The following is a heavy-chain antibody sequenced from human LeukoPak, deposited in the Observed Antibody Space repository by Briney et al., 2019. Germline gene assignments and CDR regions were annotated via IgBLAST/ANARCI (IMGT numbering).Heavy chain of an antibody. D-gene: IGHD2-2*01. V-gene: IGHV1-46*01. CDR1: GYTFTSYY. CDR2: INPSGGST. Sequence: ASVKVSCKASGYTFTSYYMHWVRQAPGQGLEWMGIINPSGGSTSYAQKFQGRVTMTRDTSTSTVYMELSSLRSEDTAVYYCATHPDIVVVPAAPYYYYYGMDVWGQGTTVTVSS. J-gene: IGHJ6*02. CDR3: ATHPDIVVVPAAPYYYYYGMDV.